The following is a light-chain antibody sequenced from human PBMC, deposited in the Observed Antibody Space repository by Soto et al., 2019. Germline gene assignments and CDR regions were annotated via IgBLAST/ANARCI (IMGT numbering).Light chain of an antibody. Sequence: IALRQSPRTLSLSPGEIATLSCRVSRRVSGNYLAWYHQIPGQAPRLLIHGASNRATGIPDRFNGSGSGTDFTLTISRLEAEDSAVYYCQQYDTLPRPFGQGTKVDI. CDR2: GAS. J-gene: IGKJ1*01. V-gene: IGKV3-20*01. CDR1: RRVSGNY. CDR3: QQYDTLPRP.